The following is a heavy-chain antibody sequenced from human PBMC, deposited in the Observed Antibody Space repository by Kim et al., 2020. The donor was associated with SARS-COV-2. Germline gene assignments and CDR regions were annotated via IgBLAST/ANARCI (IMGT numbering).Heavy chain of an antibody. V-gene: IGHV3-74*01. CDR2: GSTT. CDR3: VRAYDY. J-gene: IGHJ4*02. Sequence: GSTTSYVDSVKGRFTISRDNAKNTLYLQMNSLRVEDTAVYYCVRAYDYWGQGTLVTVSS.